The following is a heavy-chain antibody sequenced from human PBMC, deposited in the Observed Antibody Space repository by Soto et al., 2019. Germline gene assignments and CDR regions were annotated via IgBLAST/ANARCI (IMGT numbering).Heavy chain of an antibody. CDR2: ISYDGNYK. V-gene: IGHV3-33*01. CDR3: ASDVRSRYLDY. Sequence: QVQLVESGGGVVQPGRSLRLSCAASGFTFSNYGMHWVRQAPGKGLEWVAVISYDGNYKYCADSVKGRFAISRDNSKNWPYLQLNSLSVEDTAVYYCASDVRSRYLDYWGQGTLVTVSS. CDR1: GFTFSNYG. J-gene: IGHJ4*02.